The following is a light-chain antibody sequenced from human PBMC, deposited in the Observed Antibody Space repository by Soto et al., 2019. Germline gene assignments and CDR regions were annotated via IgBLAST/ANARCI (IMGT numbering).Light chain of an antibody. CDR2: GQN. V-gene: IGLV1-44*01. J-gene: IGLJ2*01. CDR1: SSNIGSNT. CDR3: CSYAGSYTVV. Sequence: QSVLTQPPSASGTPGQRVTISCSGSSSNIGSNTVNWYQQLPGTAPKLLIYGQNQRPSGVPDRFSGSKSGNTASLTISGLQAEDEADYYCCSYAGSYTVVFGGGTKVTVL.